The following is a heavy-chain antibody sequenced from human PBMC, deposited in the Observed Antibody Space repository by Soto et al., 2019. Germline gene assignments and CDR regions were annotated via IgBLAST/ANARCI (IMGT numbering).Heavy chain of an antibody. CDR2: SHSDGSTT. D-gene: IGHD1-1*01. CDR1: GFTFSSYW. Sequence: EVQLVESGGCLVQPGGSLRLSCAASGFTFSSYWMDWVLQVPGQGLLLVSRSHSDGSTTKYADSVRGRFTISRDNAKNTPSLQMNGLRAEETAVYYCARPVTETRVTTCFDPWGQGTLVPVYS. V-gene: IGHV3-74*03. CDR3: ARPVTETRVTTCFDP. J-gene: IGHJ5*02.